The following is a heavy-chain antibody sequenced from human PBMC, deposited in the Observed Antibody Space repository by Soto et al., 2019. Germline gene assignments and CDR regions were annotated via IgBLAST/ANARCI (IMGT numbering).Heavy chain of an antibody. J-gene: IGHJ4*02. Sequence: PGGSLRLSCAASGFTFSSYAMHWVRQAPGKGLEWVAVISYDGSNKYYADSVKGRFTISRDNSKSTLYLQMNSLRAEDTAVYYCARGEGGYYFDYWGQGTLVTVSS. CDR2: ISYDGSNK. V-gene: IGHV3-30-3*01. CDR1: GFTFSSYA. CDR3: ARGEGGYYFDY.